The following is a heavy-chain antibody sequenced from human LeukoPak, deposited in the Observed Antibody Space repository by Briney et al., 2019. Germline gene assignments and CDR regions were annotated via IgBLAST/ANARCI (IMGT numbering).Heavy chain of an antibody. CDR2: INPNSGGT. CDR1: GYTFTGYY. CDR3: AKAKALVARGYCSGGSEDFDY. J-gene: IGHJ4*02. V-gene: IGHV1-2*02. Sequence: ASVKVSCKASGYTFTGYYMHWVRQAPGQGLEWMGWINPNSGGTNYAQKFQGRVTMTRDAPISTAYMELSRLRSDDTAVYYCAKAKALVARGYCSGGSEDFDYWGQGTLVTVSS. D-gene: IGHD2-15*01.